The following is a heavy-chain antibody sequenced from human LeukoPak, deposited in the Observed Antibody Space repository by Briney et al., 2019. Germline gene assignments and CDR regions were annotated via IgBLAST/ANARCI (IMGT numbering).Heavy chain of an antibody. Sequence: RGGSLRDSCAASGFTFPNYAISWVRLAPGKGVEGVSGITSSGGNTYYADSVKGRFTISRDNSKSTLYLQMNSLGADDTAVYYCAKGRSSGWYYFDYWGQGTLVTVSS. CDR2: ITSSGGNT. CDR3: AKGRSSGWYYFDY. D-gene: IGHD6-19*01. J-gene: IGHJ4*02. CDR1: GFTFPNYA. V-gene: IGHV3-23*01.